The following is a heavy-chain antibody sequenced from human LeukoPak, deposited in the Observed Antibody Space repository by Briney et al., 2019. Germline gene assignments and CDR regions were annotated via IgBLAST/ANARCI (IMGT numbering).Heavy chain of an antibody. CDR3: ARGVEPLAANTLAY. Sequence: GGSLRLSCVASGFTLITNVMTWVRQAPGKGLEWVSDLYSDGNTKYADSVQGRFTISRDNSKNTLYLEMNSLSPDHTAVYYCARGVEPLAANTLAYWGQGTLVTVSS. D-gene: IGHD1-14*01. CDR2: LYSDGNT. V-gene: IGHV3-53*01. CDR1: GFTLITNV. J-gene: IGHJ4*02.